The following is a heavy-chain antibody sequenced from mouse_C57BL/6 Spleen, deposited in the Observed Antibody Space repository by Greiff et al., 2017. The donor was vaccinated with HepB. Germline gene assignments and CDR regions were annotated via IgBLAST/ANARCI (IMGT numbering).Heavy chain of an antibody. CDR1: GYSFTGYF. D-gene: IGHD1-1*01. CDR3: ARTDSITAVAGVYYFDY. CDR2: INPYNGDT. Sequence: EVQLQQSGPELVKPGDSVKISCKASGYSFTGYFMNWVMQSHGKSLEWIGRINPYNGDTFYNQKFKGKATLTVDKSSSTAHMELRSLTSEDSAVYYCARTDSITAVAGVYYFDYWGQGTTLTVSS. V-gene: IGHV1-20*01. J-gene: IGHJ2*01.